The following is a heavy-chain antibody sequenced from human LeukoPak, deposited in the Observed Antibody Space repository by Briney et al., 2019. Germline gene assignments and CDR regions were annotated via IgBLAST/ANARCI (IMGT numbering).Heavy chain of an antibody. V-gene: IGHV3-48*03. Sequence: PGGSLRLSCEASGFSFSTYEVNWVRQAPGKGLEWISYISRSSSTIYYADSVKGRFTISRDNAKNSLYLQMNNLRAEDTAVYYCARANTLLSYYFDYWGQGTLVTVSS. CDR1: GFSFSTYE. D-gene: IGHD2-15*01. CDR2: ISRSSSTI. CDR3: ARANTLLSYYFDY. J-gene: IGHJ4*02.